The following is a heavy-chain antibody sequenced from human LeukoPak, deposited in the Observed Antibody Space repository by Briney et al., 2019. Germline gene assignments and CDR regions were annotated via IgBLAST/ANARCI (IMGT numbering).Heavy chain of an antibody. Sequence: PSETLSLTCTVSGGSISGYYWSWIRQPPGKGLEWIGNIYYSGGNKYNPSLKSRVTISVDTSRNQFSLKLTSVTAADTAVYYCGRHVGEWGFDYWGQGSLVTVSS. CDR3: GRHVGEWGFDY. CDR1: GGSISGYY. D-gene: IGHD3-16*01. J-gene: IGHJ4*02. V-gene: IGHV4-59*08. CDR2: IYYSGGN.